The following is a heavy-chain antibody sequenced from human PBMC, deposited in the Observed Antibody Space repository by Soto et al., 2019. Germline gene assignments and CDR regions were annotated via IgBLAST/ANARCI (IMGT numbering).Heavy chain of an antibody. Sequence: SQTLSLTCALSGDSVSSNSATWNWIRQSPLRGLEWLGRTYYRSKWYSDYAVSVKSRVTIKPDTPKNQFSLQLNSVTPEDAAVYYCARAVIVAAGPTKYDMDVWGQGTTVTVSS. J-gene: IGHJ6*02. V-gene: IGHV6-1*01. CDR1: GDSVSSNSAT. CDR3: ARAVIVAAGPTKYDMDV. D-gene: IGHD6-25*01. CDR2: TYYRSKWYS.